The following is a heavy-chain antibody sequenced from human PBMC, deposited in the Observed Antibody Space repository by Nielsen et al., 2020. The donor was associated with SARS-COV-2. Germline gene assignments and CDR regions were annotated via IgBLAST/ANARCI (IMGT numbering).Heavy chain of an antibody. Sequence: GESLKISCAASGFTFSDYGIHWVRQAPGKGLEWMAIISRDASDTFYPDSVKGRFTVSRDNSKNTVYLQMNSLRPEDTAVYYCAKDFWSSPNQVGPDYRGQGTLVTVSS. CDR1: GFTFSDYG. CDR2: ISRDASDT. J-gene: IGHJ4*02. CDR3: AKDFWSSPNQVGPDY. D-gene: IGHD3-3*01. V-gene: IGHV3-30*18.